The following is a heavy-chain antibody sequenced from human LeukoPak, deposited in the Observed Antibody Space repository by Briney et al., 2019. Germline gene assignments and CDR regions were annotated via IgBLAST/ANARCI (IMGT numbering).Heavy chain of an antibody. J-gene: IGHJ3*02. CDR3: ARIRDGYNDAYDI. D-gene: IGHD5-24*01. V-gene: IGHV1-46*01. CDR1: GYTFTDHY. CDR2: INPGGGNT. Sequence: ASVKVSCKASGYTFTDHYIHWVRQAPGQGLEWMGLINPGGGNTNYAQNFQGRLTMTRDTSTTTVYMELSSLRSEDTAIYYCARIRDGYNDAYDIWGQGTVVTVPS.